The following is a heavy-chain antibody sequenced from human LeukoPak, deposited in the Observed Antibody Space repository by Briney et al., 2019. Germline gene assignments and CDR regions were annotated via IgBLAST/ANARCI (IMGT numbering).Heavy chain of an antibody. CDR1: GFTSSSYS. J-gene: IGHJ5*02. CDR2: ISSSSSYI. V-gene: IGHV3-21*01. D-gene: IGHD4-17*01. CDR3: ARDPATTVTTQGGT. Sequence: GGSLRLSCAASGFTSSSYSMNWVRQAPGKGLEWVSSISSSSSYIYYADSVKGRFTISRDNAKNSLYLQMNSLRAEDTAVYYCARDPATTVTTQGGTWGQGTLVTVSS.